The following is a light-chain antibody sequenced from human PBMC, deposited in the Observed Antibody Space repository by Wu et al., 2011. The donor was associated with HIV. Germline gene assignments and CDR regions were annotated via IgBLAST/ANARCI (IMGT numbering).Light chain of an antibody. V-gene: IGKV3-20*01. J-gene: IGKJ2*03. CDR2: AAS. Sequence: HKPGQAPRLLISAASSRAAGIPDRFSASGSETDFTLSISNLEPEDFAVYYCQQFGSTPYSFGQGTKLEIK. CDR3: QQFGSTPYS.